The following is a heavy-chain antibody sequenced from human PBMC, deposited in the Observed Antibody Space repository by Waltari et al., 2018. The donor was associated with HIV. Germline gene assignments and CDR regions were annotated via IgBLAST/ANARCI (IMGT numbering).Heavy chain of an antibody. CDR2: ISFDGKNK. D-gene: IGHD4-17*01. V-gene: IGHV3-30*04. Sequence: QVQLVEAGGGVVQPAWSLRLSCEASGVALSNYALHWLRQAPGKGLEWVAIISFDGKNKFYADSVKGRFTVSRDNSKNTLYLHMESLRGEDTAVYYCAKGGYDYGDYSYFDYWGQGTLVTVSA. CDR1: GVALSNYA. J-gene: IGHJ4*02. CDR3: AKGGYDYGDYSYFDY.